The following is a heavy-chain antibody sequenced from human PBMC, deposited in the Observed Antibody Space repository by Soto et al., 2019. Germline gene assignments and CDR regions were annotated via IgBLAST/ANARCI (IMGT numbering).Heavy chain of an antibody. V-gene: IGHV3-23*01. CDR2: ISGSGGRV. D-gene: IGHD2-21*02. CDR1: GFTFRIYG. J-gene: IGHJ4*02. CDR3: TLHIVVVTSVHNYFNH. Sequence: VQLLESGGALAQPGGSLRLSCEASGFTFRIYGMSWVRQAPGKGLEWVSTISGSGGRVDYADSVKGRFTISRDDSKNTVHLQMNSLQIEDTAVYYCTLHIVVVTSVHNYFNHWGQGTLVTVSS.